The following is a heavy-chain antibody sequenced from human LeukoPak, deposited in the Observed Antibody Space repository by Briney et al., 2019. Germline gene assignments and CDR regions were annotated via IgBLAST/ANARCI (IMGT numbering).Heavy chain of an antibody. J-gene: IGHJ2*01. V-gene: IGHV4-39*01. Sequence: NTSETLSLTCTVSGDSISSRSYYWGWIRQPPGKGLEWIGSIYYSGSTYYNPSLKSRVTISVNTSKNQFSLKLSSVIAADTAVYYCARHVRLGCSSTSCRRTRYFDLWGRGTLVTVSS. CDR2: IYYSGST. D-gene: IGHD2-2*01. CDR3: ARHVRLGCSSTSCRRTRYFDL. CDR1: GDSISSRSYY.